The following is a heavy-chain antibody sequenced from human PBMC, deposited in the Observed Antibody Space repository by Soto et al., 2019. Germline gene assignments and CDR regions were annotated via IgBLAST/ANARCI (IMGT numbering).Heavy chain of an antibody. V-gene: IGHV3-23*01. CDR3: AFDY. CDR1: GFTFTSYA. J-gene: IGHJ4*01. Sequence: PXXSLRLSCAASGFTFTSYAMSWVRQAPGPXLEWAXAISRDRGSTXXADSVTGXXNIYRDNSKNTLHLQMNSLRAEDTAVYYCAFDYCGHGTLVTVSS. CDR2: ISRDRGST.